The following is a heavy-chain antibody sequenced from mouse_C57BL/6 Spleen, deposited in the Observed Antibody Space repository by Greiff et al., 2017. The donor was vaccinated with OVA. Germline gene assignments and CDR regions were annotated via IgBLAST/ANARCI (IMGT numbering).Heavy chain of an antibody. CDR1: GYTFTSYW. CDR3: ARRTGTGYFDY. D-gene: IGHD4-1*01. V-gene: IGHV1-64*01. J-gene: IGHJ2*01. CDR2: IHPNSGST. Sequence: QVQLQQPGAELVKPGASVKLSCKASGYTFTSYWMHWVKQRPGQGLEWIGMIHPNSGSTNYNEKFKSKATLTVDKSSSTAYMQLSSLTSEDSAVYYRARRTGTGYFDYWGQGTTLTVSS.